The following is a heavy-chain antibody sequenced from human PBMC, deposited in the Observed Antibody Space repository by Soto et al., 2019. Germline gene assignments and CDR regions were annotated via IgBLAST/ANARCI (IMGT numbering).Heavy chain of an antibody. CDR3: ARLLTVAVFIGWFDP. Sequence: PGESLKISCKGSGYSFTSYWIGWVRQMPGKGLEWMGIIYPGDSDTRYSPSFQGQVTISADKSISTAYLQWSSLKASDTAMYYCARLLTVAVFIGWFDPWGQGTLVTVSS. CDR1: GYSFTSYW. D-gene: IGHD1-26*01. J-gene: IGHJ5*02. CDR2: IYPGDSDT. V-gene: IGHV5-51*01.